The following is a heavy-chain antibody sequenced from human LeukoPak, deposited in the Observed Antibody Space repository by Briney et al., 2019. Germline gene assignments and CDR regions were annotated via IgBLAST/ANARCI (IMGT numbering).Heavy chain of an antibody. J-gene: IGHJ5*02. D-gene: IGHD3-10*01. CDR2: INPNSGGT. CDR3: ARSYYYGSGSRVDWFDP. Sequence: GASVKVSCKASGYTFTGYYMHLVRQAPGQGLEWMGRINPNSGGTNYAQKFQGRVTMTRDTSISTAYMELSRLRSDDTAVYYCARSYYYGSGSRVDWFDPWGQGTLVTVSS. CDR1: GYTFTGYY. V-gene: IGHV1-2*06.